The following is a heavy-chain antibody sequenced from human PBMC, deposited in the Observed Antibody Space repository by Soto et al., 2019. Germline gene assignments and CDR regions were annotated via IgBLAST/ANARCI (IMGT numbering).Heavy chain of an antibody. CDR2: IIPIFGTA. V-gene: IGHV1-69*01. D-gene: IGHD2-15*01. CDR1: GGTFSSYA. Sequence: QVQLVQSGAEVKKPGSSVKVSCKASGGTFSSYAISWVRQAPGQGLEWMGGIIPIFGTANYAQKFQGRDTITADESRSTAYMELSSLRSEDTAVYYCASVVAATIDTAFDYWGQGTLVTVSS. CDR3: ASVVAATIDTAFDY. J-gene: IGHJ4*02.